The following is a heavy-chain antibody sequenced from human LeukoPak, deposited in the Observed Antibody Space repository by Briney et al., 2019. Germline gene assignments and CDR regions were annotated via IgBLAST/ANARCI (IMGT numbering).Heavy chain of an antibody. D-gene: IGHD3-10*01. Sequence: GGSLRLSCAASGFTFSSYGMHWVRQAPGKGLEWVAFIRYDGSNKYYAYSVKGRFTISRDNSKNTLYLQMNSPRAEDTAVYYCAKERGSYYSSGGMDVWGKGTTVTISS. CDR2: IRYDGSNK. J-gene: IGHJ6*03. CDR3: AKERGSYYSSGGMDV. V-gene: IGHV3-30*02. CDR1: GFTFSSYG.